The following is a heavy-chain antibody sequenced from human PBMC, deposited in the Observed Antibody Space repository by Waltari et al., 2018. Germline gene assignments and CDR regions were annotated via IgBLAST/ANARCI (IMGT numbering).Heavy chain of an antibody. J-gene: IGHJ5*02. V-gene: IGHV1-69*14. Sequence: QVQLVQSGAVVKKPGSSVKVSCKASGGTFSSYAISWVRQAPGQGLEWMGGMTPNCGTANDRQKVQCRVTITADKSTSTGYMELSGLRSEDTAVYYCARDPSRSITAWFDPWGQGTLVTVSS. D-gene: IGHD6-6*01. CDR1: GGTFSSYA. CDR3: ARDPSRSITAWFDP. CDR2: MTPNCGTA.